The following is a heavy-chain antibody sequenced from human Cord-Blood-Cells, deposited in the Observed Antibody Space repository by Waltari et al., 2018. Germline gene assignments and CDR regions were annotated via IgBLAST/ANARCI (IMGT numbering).Heavy chain of an antibody. CDR2: ISYDGSNK. J-gene: IGHJ6*02. V-gene: IGHV3-30*04. Sequence: QVQLVESGGGVVQPGRSLRLSCAASGFTFSSYAMHWVRQAPGKGLEGGAVISYDGSNKYYADSVKGRFTISRDNSKNTLYLQMNSLRAEDTAVYYCARDLAAYCGGDCYPYYYYYGMDVWGQGTTVTVSS. CDR1: GFTFSSYA. D-gene: IGHD2-21*02. CDR3: ARDLAAYCGGDCYPYYYYYGMDV.